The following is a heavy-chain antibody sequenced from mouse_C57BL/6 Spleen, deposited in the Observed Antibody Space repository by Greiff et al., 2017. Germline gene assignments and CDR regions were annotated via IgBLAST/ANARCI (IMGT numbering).Heavy chain of an antibody. V-gene: IGHV1-59*01. CDR1: GYTFTSYW. CDR2: IDPSDSYT. CDR3: AKAAQAHYYAMDY. Sequence: QVQLQQSGAELVRPGTSVKLSCKASGYTFTSYWMHWVKQRPGQGLEWIGVIDPSDSYTNYNQKFKGKATLTVDTSSSTAYMQLSSLTSEDSAVYYCAKAAQAHYYAMDYWGQGTSVTVSS. J-gene: IGHJ4*01. D-gene: IGHD3-2*02.